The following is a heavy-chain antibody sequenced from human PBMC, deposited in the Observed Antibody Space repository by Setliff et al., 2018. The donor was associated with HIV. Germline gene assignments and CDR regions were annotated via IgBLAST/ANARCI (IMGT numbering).Heavy chain of an antibody. CDR2: ISSSSSNI. J-gene: IGHJ6*03. CDR1: GFTFDNYG. D-gene: IGHD6-19*01. CDR3: ARDAEDSSGSYYYYYYMDV. Sequence: PGGSLRLSCAASGFTFDNYGMSWVRQAPGKGLEWVSYISSSSSNIYYADSVKGRFTISRDNVKNSLYLQMNSLRAEDTAVYYCARDAEDSSGSYYYYYYMDVWGKGTTVTVSS. V-gene: IGHV3-48*01.